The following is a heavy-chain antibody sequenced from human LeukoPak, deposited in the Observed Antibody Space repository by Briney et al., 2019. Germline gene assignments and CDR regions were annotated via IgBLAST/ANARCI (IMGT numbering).Heavy chain of an antibody. J-gene: IGHJ4*02. D-gene: IGHD5-18*01. CDR2: IKSKTDGGTT. CDR3: TTLRSYGYVGY. Sequence: GGSLRLSCAASGFTFSNAWMSWVRQAPGKGLEWVGRIKSKTDGGTTDYAAPVKGRFTFSRDDSKNTLYLQMSSLKTEDTAVYYCTTLRSYGYVGYWGQGTLVTVSS. V-gene: IGHV3-15*01. CDR1: GFTFSNAW.